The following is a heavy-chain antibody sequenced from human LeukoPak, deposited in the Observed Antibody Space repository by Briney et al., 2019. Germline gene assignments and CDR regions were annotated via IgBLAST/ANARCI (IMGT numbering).Heavy chain of an antibody. V-gene: IGHV3-74*01. J-gene: IGHJ6*03. D-gene: IGHD6-13*01. CDR1: GFTFSSYW. CDR3: ARGYYTSSWNYYMDV. CDR2: LKSDGSST. Sequence: PGGSLRLSCAASGFTFSSYWMHWVRQAPGKGLVWVSRLKSDGSSTSYADSVKGRFTISRDNAKNTLYLQMNSLRAEDTAIYYCARGYYTSSWNYYMDVWGKGTTVTISS.